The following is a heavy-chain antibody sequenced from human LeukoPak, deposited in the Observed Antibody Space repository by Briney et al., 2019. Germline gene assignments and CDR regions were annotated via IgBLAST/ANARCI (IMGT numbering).Heavy chain of an antibody. CDR2: ITASSTAI. Sequence: GGSLRLSCAASGFTFNTYTMSWVRQAPGKGLEWVSSITASSTAIYSADSVKGRFTISRDNAKNFLYLQMNSLRAEDTAVYYCARTYYDILTGYNPYFDYWGQGILVTVSS. CDR3: ARTYYDILTGYNPYFDY. CDR1: GFTFNTYT. V-gene: IGHV3-21*01. D-gene: IGHD3-9*01. J-gene: IGHJ4*02.